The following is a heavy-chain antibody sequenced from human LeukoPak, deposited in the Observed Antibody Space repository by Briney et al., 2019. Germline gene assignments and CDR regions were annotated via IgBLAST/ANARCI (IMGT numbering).Heavy chain of an antibody. V-gene: IGHV3-23*01. J-gene: IGHJ4*02. D-gene: IGHD2-15*01. CDR2: ISGSGGST. Sequence: GGSLRLSCAASGFTFSSYAMSWVRQAPGKGLEWVSAISGSGGSTYYADSVKGRFTISRDSSKNTLYLQMNSLRAEDTAVYYCAEALGYCSGGSCYFDYWGQGTLVTASS. CDR3: AEALGYCSGGSCYFDY. CDR1: GFTFSSYA.